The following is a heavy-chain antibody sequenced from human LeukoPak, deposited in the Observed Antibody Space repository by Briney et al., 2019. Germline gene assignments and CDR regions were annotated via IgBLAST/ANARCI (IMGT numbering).Heavy chain of an antibody. D-gene: IGHD6-19*01. Sequence: GGSLRLSCAASGFTFSSYSMNWVRQAPGKGLEWVSYISSSSSTIYYADSVKGRFTISRDNAKNSLYLQMNSLRAEDTAVYYCARDRFIGGYRQWLTLFDYWGQGTLVTVSS. CDR1: GFTFSSYS. J-gene: IGHJ4*02. V-gene: IGHV3-48*01. CDR2: ISSSSSTI. CDR3: ARDRFIGGYRQWLTLFDY.